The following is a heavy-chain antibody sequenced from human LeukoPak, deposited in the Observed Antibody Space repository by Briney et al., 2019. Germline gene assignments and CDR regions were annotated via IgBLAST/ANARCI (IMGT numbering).Heavy chain of an antibody. CDR1: GFTFSSYW. V-gene: IGHV3-7*04. Sequence: PGGSLRLSCAASGFTFSSYWMSWVRQAPGKGLEWVANIKQDGSEKYYVDSVKGRFTISRDNAKNSLYLQMNSLRAEDTAVYYCARGDHGDYWNYYYMDVWGKGTTVTVSS. CDR2: IKQDGSEK. D-gene: IGHD4-17*01. CDR3: ARGDHGDYWNYYYMDV. J-gene: IGHJ6*03.